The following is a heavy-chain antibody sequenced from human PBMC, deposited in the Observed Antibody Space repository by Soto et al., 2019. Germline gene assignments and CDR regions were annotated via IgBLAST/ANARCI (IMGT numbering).Heavy chain of an antibody. D-gene: IGHD3-22*01. Sequence: QVQLVQSGAEVKKPGASVKVSCKASGYTFTSYGISWVRQAPGQGLEWMGWISAYNGNTNYAQKLQGRVTMNTDTSTSTAYMELRSLRSDDTAGYYWARPVTMIVVVGLDAFDIWGQGKMVTVSS. V-gene: IGHV1-18*01. CDR3: ARPVTMIVVVGLDAFDI. CDR1: GYTFTSYG. J-gene: IGHJ3*02. CDR2: ISAYNGNT.